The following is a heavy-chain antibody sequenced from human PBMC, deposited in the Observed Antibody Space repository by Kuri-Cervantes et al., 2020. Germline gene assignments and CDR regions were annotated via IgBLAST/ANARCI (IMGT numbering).Heavy chain of an antibody. CDR1: GFTFSNAW. Sequence: GESLKISCAASGFTFSNAWMSWVRQAPGKGLEWVSAISGSGGSTYYADSVKGRFTISRDNSKNTLYLQMNSLRAEDTAVYYCAKHRRMVRGVIISHNWFDPWGQGTLVTVSS. CDR2: ISGSGGST. V-gene: IGHV3-23*01. CDR3: AKHRRMVRGVIISHNWFDP. J-gene: IGHJ5*02. D-gene: IGHD3-10*01.